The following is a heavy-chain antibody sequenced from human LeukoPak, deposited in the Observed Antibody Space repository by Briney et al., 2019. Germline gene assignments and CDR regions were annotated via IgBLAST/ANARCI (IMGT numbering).Heavy chain of an antibody. V-gene: IGHV3-21*01. CDR2: ISSSSSYI. J-gene: IGHJ4*02. CDR1: GFTFSDYW. Sequence: GGSLILSCAASGFTFSDYWISWVRQAPGKGLEWVSSISSSSSYIFYADSVKGRFTISRDNAKNSLYLQMNSLRAEDTAFYYCARDTFDYWGQGTLVTVSS. CDR3: ARDTFDY.